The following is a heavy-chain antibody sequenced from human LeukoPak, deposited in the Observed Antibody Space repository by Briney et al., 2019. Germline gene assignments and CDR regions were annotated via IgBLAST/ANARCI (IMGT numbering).Heavy chain of an antibody. CDR2: ISYDGSNK. Sequence: GGSLRLSCAASGFTFSSYAMHWVRQAPGKGLEWVAVISYDGSNKYYADSVKGRFTISRDNSKNTLYLQMNSLRAEDTAVYYCAYSGSYYYFDYWGQGTLVTVSS. D-gene: IGHD1-26*01. CDR3: AYSGSYYYFDY. CDR1: GFTFSSYA. J-gene: IGHJ4*02. V-gene: IGHV3-30-3*01.